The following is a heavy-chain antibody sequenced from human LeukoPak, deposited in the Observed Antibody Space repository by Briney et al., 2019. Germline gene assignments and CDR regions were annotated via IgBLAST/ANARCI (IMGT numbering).Heavy chain of an antibody. CDR2: VFYTGST. V-gene: IGHV4-59*01. Sequence: PSETLSLTCTVSGGFISSYYWNWIRQPPGQGLEWIGYVFYTGSTNYNPSLKGRVTISVDTSKSQFSLKLSSVTAADTAVYYCARDGYCSSASCYNAFDIWGQGTMVTVSS. D-gene: IGHD2-2*03. J-gene: IGHJ3*02. CDR3: ARDGYCSSASCYNAFDI. CDR1: GGFISSYY.